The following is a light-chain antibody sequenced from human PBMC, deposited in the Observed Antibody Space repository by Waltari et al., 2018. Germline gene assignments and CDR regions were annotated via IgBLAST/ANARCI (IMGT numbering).Light chain of an antibody. CDR3: QPSYSTPRT. CDR2: AAS. CDR1: QSISNY. Sequence: DIQMTQSPSSLSASVGDRVTITCRASQSISNYFNWYQQKPGKAPKLLIDAASSLQSGVPSRFIGSGSGTEFTLTISSLQPEDFATYYCQPSYSTPRTSGQGTKLEIK. J-gene: IGKJ2*01. V-gene: IGKV1-39*01.